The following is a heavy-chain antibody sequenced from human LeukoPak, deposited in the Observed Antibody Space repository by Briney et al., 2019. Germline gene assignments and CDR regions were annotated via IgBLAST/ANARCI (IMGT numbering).Heavy chain of an antibody. Sequence: SETLSLTCAVYGGSFSDYYWSWIRQPPGKGLEWIGEINHSGSTNYNPSLKSRVTISVDKSKNQFSLKLRTVTAADTAVYDGARGPVVAYVSGGDYYFDYWGHGTLVTVSS. J-gene: IGHJ4*01. CDR1: GGSFSDYY. V-gene: IGHV4-34*01. CDR3: ARGPVVAYVSGGDYYFDY. D-gene: IGHD2-21*01. CDR2: INHSGST.